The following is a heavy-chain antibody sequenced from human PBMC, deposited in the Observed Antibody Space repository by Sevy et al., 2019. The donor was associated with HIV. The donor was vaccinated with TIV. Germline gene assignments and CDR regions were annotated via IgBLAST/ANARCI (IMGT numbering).Heavy chain of an antibody. J-gene: IGHJ5*02. CDR3: ARSAAAGSPNWFDP. CDR1: GYTFTGYY. V-gene: IGHV1-2*02. Sequence: ASVKVSCKASGYTFTGYYMHWVRQAPGQGLEWMGWINPNSGGTNYAQKFQGRVTLTRETSINTAYMELSRLRSDDTAVYYCARSAAAGSPNWFDPWGQGTLVTVSS. D-gene: IGHD6-13*01. CDR2: INPNSGGT.